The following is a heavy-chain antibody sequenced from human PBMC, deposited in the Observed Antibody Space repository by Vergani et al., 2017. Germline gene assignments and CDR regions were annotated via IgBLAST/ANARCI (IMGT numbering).Heavy chain of an antibody. CDR1: GFRFGSYA. V-gene: IGHV3-33*01. Sequence: QVQLVESGGGVVQPGRSLRLSCAASGFRFGSYAMHWVRQAPGKGLEWVAAVWYDESKEYYADSVKGRFAISRDNSKNTLYLQMNSLRAEDTALYYCARDSVNCNDDSCPLGYFQHWGQGTLVTVSS. D-gene: IGHD2-15*01. CDR3: ARDSVNCNDDSCPLGYFQH. CDR2: VWYDESKE. J-gene: IGHJ1*01.